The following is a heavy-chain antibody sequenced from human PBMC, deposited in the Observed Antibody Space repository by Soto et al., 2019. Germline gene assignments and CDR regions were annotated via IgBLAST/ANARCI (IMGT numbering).Heavy chain of an antibody. D-gene: IGHD4-4*01. V-gene: IGHV3-23*01. Sequence: DVQLLESGGGLVQHGGSLRLSCAASGFRFSTYDMSWVRQAPGKGLEWVSVMSGSGSGTYYADSVKAQFTISRDNAKHTLYLQMNSLRDEETAVYYCVRQTKLTTVTASVGYYYGLDVWGQVPTVTVSS. CDR2: MSGSGSGT. CDR1: GFRFSTYD. J-gene: IGHJ6*02. CDR3: VRQTKLTTVTASVGYYYGLDV.